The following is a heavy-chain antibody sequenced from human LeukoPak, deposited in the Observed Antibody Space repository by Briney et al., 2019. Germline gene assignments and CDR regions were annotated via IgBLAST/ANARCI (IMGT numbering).Heavy chain of an antibody. Sequence: ASVKVSCKASGYTFTGCYMHWVRQAPGQGLEWMGWINPNSGGTNYAQKFQGRVTMTRDTSISTAYMELSRLRSDDTAVYYCAREGALDFWSGYLDYWGQGTLVTVSS. J-gene: IGHJ4*02. V-gene: IGHV1-2*02. D-gene: IGHD3-3*01. CDR2: INPNSGGT. CDR3: AREGALDFWSGYLDY. CDR1: GYTFTGCY.